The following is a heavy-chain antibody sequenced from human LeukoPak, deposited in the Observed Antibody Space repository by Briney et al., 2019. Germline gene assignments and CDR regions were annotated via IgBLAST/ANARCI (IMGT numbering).Heavy chain of an antibody. CDR1: GFTFSSYW. CDR3: ARDIRYYDFWSGSYGMDV. Sequence: GGSLRLSCAASGFTFSSYWMPWVRQAPGKGLVWVSRINSDGSSTSYADSVKGRFTISRDNAKNSLYLQMNSLRAEDTAVYYCARDIRYYDFWSGSYGMDVWGQGTTVTVSS. J-gene: IGHJ6*02. CDR2: INSDGSST. D-gene: IGHD3-3*01. V-gene: IGHV3-74*01.